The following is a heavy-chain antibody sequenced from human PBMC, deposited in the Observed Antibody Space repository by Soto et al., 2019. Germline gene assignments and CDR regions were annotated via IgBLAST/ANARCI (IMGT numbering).Heavy chain of an antibody. J-gene: IGHJ5*02. V-gene: IGHV1-2*04. CDR1: GYTKTDYY. CDR3: ARGWFDP. Sequence: ASVKVSCTASGYTKTDYYMHWVRQAPGQGLEWMGWINPNSGGTNYAQKFQGWVTMTRDTSISTAYMELSSVTAADTAVYYCARGWFDPWGQGTLVTAPQ. CDR2: INPNSGGT.